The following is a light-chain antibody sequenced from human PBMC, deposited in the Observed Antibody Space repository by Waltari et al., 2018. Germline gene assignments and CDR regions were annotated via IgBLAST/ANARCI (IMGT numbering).Light chain of an antibody. Sequence: DIVLTQSPGTLSLSPGESANHSCRASQSVSRTLAWYQQKPGQAPRLLIYDASTRATGIPDRFSGSGSGTDFSLTISRLEPEDFAVYYCQKYGTLPATFGQGTKVEIK. CDR2: DAS. V-gene: IGKV3-20*01. J-gene: IGKJ1*01. CDR3: QKYGTLPAT. CDR1: QSVSRT.